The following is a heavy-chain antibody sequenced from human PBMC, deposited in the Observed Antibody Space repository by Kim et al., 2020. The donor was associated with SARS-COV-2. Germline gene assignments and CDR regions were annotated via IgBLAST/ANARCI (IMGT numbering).Heavy chain of an antibody. CDR2: IRSKAYGGTT. D-gene: IGHD1-26*01. J-gene: IGHJ6*03. CDR1: GFTFGDYA. Sequence: GGSLRLSCTASGFTFGDYAMSWVRQAPGKGLEWVGFIRSKAYGGTTEYAASVKGRFTISRDDSKSIAYLQMNSLKTEDTAVYYCTRDSGSHQDYYYYMDVWGKGTTVTVSS. CDR3: TRDSGSHQDYYYYMDV. V-gene: IGHV3-49*04.